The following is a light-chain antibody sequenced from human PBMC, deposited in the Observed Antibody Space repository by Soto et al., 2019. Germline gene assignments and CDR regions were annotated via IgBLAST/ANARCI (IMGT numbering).Light chain of an antibody. Sequence: ELVVTQSPATLSVSPGERATLSCRASQSVSSNLAWYQHKPGQAPRLLIYGASTRATGIPARFSGSGSGTEFTLTISSLQSEDFAVYYCHQYDNWPKAFGQGTRLEIK. CDR3: HQYDNWPKA. J-gene: IGKJ5*01. CDR2: GAS. CDR1: QSVSSN. V-gene: IGKV3-15*01.